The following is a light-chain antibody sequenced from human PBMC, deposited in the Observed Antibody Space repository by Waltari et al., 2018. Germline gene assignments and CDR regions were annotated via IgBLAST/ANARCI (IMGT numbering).Light chain of an antibody. Sequence: QSALTQPASVSGSPGQSINISCTGTSSDVGSYNLVSWYQQHPGKAPKLMFYEVSKRPSGVSNRFSGSKSGNTASLTISGLQAEDEADYYCCSYAGSSTFVFGGGTKLTVL. CDR2: EVS. J-gene: IGLJ2*01. V-gene: IGLV2-23*02. CDR1: SSDVGSYNL. CDR3: CSYAGSSTFV.